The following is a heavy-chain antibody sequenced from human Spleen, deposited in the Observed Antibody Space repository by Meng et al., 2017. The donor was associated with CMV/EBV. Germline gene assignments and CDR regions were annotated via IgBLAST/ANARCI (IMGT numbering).Heavy chain of an antibody. D-gene: IGHD3-10*01. CDR2: INYSGST. Sequence: QGKCQGPAPVLATPPKPPPPTSTVSGAAISGGDYTGGWIRQPPGKGLEWIGYINYSGSTYYTPSLKSRVTISVDTSKNQFSLKLSSVTAADTAVYYCAGGGMVRGAPLDYWGQGTLVTVSS. J-gene: IGHJ4*02. V-gene: IGHV4-30-4*08. CDR3: AGGGMVRGAPLDY. CDR1: GAAISGGDYT.